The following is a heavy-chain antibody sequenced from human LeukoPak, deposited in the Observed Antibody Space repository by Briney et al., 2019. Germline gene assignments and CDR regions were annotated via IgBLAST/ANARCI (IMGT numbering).Heavy chain of an antibody. CDR3: ARSAYSSSPDY. V-gene: IGHV3-7*01. D-gene: IGHD6-6*01. CDR1: GFIFSHYW. J-gene: IGHJ4*02. CDR2: IKQDGSVK. Sequence: PGGSLRLTCGASGFIFSHYWMSWVRQAPGKGLEWVANIKQDGSVKYYVDSLKGRFTISRDNARNSVYLQVNSLRAEDTAVYYCARSAYSSSPDYWGQGTLVTVSS.